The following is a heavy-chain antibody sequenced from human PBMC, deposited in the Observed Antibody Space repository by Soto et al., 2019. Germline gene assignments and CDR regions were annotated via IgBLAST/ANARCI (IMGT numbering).Heavy chain of an antibody. CDR3: IQSRCGGDCLQSYASYYYYGMDV. Sequence: SGPTLVNPTQTLTLTCTFSAFSLSTGGVGVGWIRQPPGKALEWLAFIYWDEDKRYSPSLRSRLTITKDTSKNQVVLTMTNMDPVDTATYYCIQSRCGGDCLQSYASYYYYGMDVWGQGTTVTVSS. V-gene: IGHV2-5*02. J-gene: IGHJ6*02. CDR2: IYWDEDK. D-gene: IGHD2-21*02. CDR1: AFSLSTGGVG.